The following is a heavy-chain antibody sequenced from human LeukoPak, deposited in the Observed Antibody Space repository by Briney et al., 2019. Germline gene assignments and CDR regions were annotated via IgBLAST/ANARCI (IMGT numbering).Heavy chain of an antibody. CDR2: ISSSSSTI. CDR3: ARTVGAVDY. V-gene: IGHV3-48*01. D-gene: IGHD1-26*01. Sequence: QTGGSLRLSCAASGFTFSSYSMNWVRQAPGKGLEWVSYISSSSSTIYYADSVKGRFTISRDNAKNSLYLQMNSLRAEDTAVYYCARTVGAVDYWGQGTLVTVSS. J-gene: IGHJ4*02. CDR1: GFTFSSYS.